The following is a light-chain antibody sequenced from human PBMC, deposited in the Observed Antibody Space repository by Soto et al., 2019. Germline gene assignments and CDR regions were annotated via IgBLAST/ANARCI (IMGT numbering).Light chain of an antibody. CDR1: TNDIGGYNY. V-gene: IGLV2-23*03. CDR2: EGT. Sequence: QSVLTQPASVSGSPGQSITISCSGSTNDIGGYNYVSWYQHHPGKVPKVIIYEGTKRPSGVSNRFSGSKSGNTASLTISGLQAEDEADYYCCSYAGSPTFPWIFGGGTKLTVL. CDR3: CSYAGSPTFPWI. J-gene: IGLJ3*02.